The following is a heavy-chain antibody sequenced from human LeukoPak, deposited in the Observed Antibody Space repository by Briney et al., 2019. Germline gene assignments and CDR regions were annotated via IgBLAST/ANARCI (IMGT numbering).Heavy chain of an antibody. Sequence: GGSLRLSCAASGFTFSSYAMHWVRQAPGKGLEWVAVISYDGSNKYYADSVKGRFTISRDNGKNTLFLQMNSLRAEDAAVYYCVRGNDYGGPHYWGQGTLVTVS. D-gene: IGHD4-23*01. CDR1: GFTFSSYA. CDR3: VRGNDYGGPHY. CDR2: ISYDGSNK. J-gene: IGHJ4*02. V-gene: IGHV3-30-3*01.